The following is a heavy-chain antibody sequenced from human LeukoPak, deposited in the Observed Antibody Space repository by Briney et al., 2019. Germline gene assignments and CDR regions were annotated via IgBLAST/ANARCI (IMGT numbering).Heavy chain of an antibody. J-gene: IGHJ3*02. D-gene: IGHD6-19*01. CDR2: ISAYNGNT. CDR1: GYTFTSYG. Sequence: ASVKVSCKASGYTFTSYGISWVRQAPGQGLEWMGWISAYNGNTNYAQKLQGRVTMTTDTSTSTAYMELRSLRSDDTAVYYCARDLSIVGAVAGIFLFSERSKGAFDIWGQGTMVTVSS. V-gene: IGHV1-18*01. CDR3: ARDLSIVGAVAGIFLFSERSKGAFDI.